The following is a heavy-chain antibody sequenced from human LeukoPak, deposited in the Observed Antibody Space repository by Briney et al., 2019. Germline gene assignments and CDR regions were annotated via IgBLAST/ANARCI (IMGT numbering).Heavy chain of an antibody. D-gene: IGHD1-1*01. CDR2: ILYSGST. CDR3: ARMGTTFDF. Sequence: SETLSLTCTASGVSISSSSYYWGGIRQPPGKGLEWIGSILYSGSTYYNPSLKSRLTISVDTSKNQFSLKLSSVTAADTAVYYCARMGTTFDFWGQGTLVTVSS. J-gene: IGHJ4*02. CDR1: GVSISSSSYY. V-gene: IGHV4-39*01.